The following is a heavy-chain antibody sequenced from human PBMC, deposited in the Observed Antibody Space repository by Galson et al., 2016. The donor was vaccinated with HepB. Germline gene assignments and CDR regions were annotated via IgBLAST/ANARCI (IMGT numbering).Heavy chain of an antibody. V-gene: IGHV3-74*03. Sequence: SLRLSCAASGFTFSTYWVHWARQAPGKGLVWVSRISSDGSSTTYADSVKGRFTISRDNAKNTLYLQMNNLRAEDTAVYYCARVRTGFYFDYWGQGTLVTVSS. D-gene: IGHD7-27*01. CDR1: GFTFSTYW. J-gene: IGHJ4*02. CDR2: ISSDGSST. CDR3: ARVRTGFYFDY.